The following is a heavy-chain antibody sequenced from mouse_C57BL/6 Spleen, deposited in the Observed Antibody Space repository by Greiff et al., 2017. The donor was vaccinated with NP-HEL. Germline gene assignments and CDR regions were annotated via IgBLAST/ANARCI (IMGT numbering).Heavy chain of an antibody. V-gene: IGHV3-6*01. CDR2: ISYDGSN. J-gene: IGHJ4*01. CDR3: ARDEGDGSYYYAMDY. CDR1: GYSITSGYY. Sequence: ESGPGLVKPSQSLSLTCSVTGYSITSGYYWNWIRQFPGNKLEWMGYISYDGSNNYNPSLKNRISITRDTSKNQFFLKLTSVTTEDTATYYWARDEGDGSYYYAMDYWGQGTSVTVSS. D-gene: IGHD2-3*01.